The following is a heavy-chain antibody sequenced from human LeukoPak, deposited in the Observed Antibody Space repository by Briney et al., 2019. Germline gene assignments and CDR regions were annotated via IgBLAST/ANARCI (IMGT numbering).Heavy chain of an antibody. Sequence: PQTLSLTCTVSGGSISSGGYYWSWIRQHPGKGLEWIGYIYYSGSTYYNPSLKSRVTISVDTSKNQFSLKLSSVTAADTAVYYCARAPYYYDSSGYYYWFDPWGQGTLVTVSS. V-gene: IGHV4-31*03. CDR3: ARAPYYYDSSGYYYWFDP. CDR1: GGSISSGGYY. D-gene: IGHD3-22*01. CDR2: IYYSGST. J-gene: IGHJ5*02.